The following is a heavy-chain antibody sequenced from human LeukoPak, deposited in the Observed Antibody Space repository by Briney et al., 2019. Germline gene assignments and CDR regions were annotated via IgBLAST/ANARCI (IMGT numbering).Heavy chain of an antibody. J-gene: IGHJ1*01. CDR3: AKGLPGGSYASFRY. V-gene: IGHV3-23*01. Sequence: GGSLRLSCAASGFTVSSNYMTWVRQAPGKGLEWVSTISSSGINIYYADSVKGRFTISRDNSKNTLFLQMNSLRAEDTAAYFCAKGLPGGSYASFRYWGQGTLVTVSS. CDR2: ISSSGINI. D-gene: IGHD1-26*01. CDR1: GFTVSSNY.